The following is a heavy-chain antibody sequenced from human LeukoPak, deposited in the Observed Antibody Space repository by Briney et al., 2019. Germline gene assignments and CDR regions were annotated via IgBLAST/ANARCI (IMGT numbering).Heavy chain of an antibody. CDR1: GGSISSYY. V-gene: IGHV4-59*01. Sequence: PSETLSLTCTVSGGSISSYYWSWIRQPPGKGLEWIGYIYYSGSTNYNPSLKSRVTISVDTSKNQFSLKLSSVTAADTAVYYCARGAVARNDAFDIWGQGTMVTVSS. D-gene: IGHD6-19*01. J-gene: IGHJ3*02. CDR2: IYYSGST. CDR3: ARGAVARNDAFDI.